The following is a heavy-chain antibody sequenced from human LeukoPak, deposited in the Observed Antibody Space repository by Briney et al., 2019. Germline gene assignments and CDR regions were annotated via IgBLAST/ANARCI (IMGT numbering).Heavy chain of an antibody. Sequence: SETLSLTCAVYGGSFSGYYWSWIRQPPGKGLEWIGEINHSGSTNYNPSLKSRVTISVDTSKNQFSLKLSSVTAADTAVYYCASPYYYGSGGYGNAFDIWGQGTMVTVSS. CDR3: ASPYYYGSGGYGNAFDI. CDR1: GGSFSGYY. J-gene: IGHJ3*02. V-gene: IGHV4-34*01. CDR2: INHSGST. D-gene: IGHD3-10*01.